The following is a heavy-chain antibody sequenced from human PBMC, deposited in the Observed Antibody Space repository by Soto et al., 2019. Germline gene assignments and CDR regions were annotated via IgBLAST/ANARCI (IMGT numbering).Heavy chain of an antibody. CDR3: AGYKLTIAAAATGVFDY. CDR1: GGSLSRRMYY. Sequence: SETLSLTRTFSGGSLSRRMYYLGWVRQDPGKGLEWIGYIYYSGSTYYNPSLKSRVTISVDTSKNQFSLKLSSVTAADTAVYYCAGYKLTIAAAATGVFDYWGQGTLVTVSS. V-gene: IGHV4-31*03. D-gene: IGHD6-13*01. J-gene: IGHJ4*02. CDR2: IYYSGST.